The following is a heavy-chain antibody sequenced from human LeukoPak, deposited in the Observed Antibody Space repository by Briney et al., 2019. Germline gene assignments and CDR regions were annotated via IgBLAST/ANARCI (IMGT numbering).Heavy chain of an antibody. J-gene: IGHJ5*02. CDR3: ARERYCSSTSCYLWFEP. D-gene: IGHD2-2*01. V-gene: IGHV1-69*06. Sequence: AVKVSCKASGGTFSSYAIIGVRQPPAQGLEWMGGIIPIFCTANYAQNFQGRVTITADKSTSTAYMELSSLRSEDTGVYYCARERYCSSTSCYLWFEPWGQGNLVNVSS. CDR2: IIPIFCTA. CDR1: GGTFSSYA.